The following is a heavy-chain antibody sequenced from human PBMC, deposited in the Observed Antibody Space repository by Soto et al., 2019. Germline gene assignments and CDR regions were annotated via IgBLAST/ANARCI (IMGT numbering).Heavy chain of an antibody. Sequence: SETLSLTCAVYGGSFSGYYWSWIRQPPGKGLEWIGEINHSGSTNYNPSLKSRVTISVDTSKNQFSLKLSSVTAADTAVYYCARTGGINFWSGHYRHFAYWGQGTLVTVSS. D-gene: IGHD3-3*01. CDR3: ARTGGINFWSGHYRHFAY. J-gene: IGHJ4*02. V-gene: IGHV4-34*01. CDR2: INHSGST. CDR1: GGSFSGYY.